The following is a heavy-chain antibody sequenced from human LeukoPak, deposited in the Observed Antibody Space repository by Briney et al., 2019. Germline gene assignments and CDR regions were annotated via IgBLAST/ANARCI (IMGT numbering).Heavy chain of an antibody. CDR2: INPNSGGT. CDR1: GYTFTGYY. V-gene: IGHV1-2*02. CDR3: ARQTRGPRNWFDP. Sequence: ASVKVSCKASGYTFTGYYMHWVRQAPGQGLEWVGWINPNSGGTNYAQKFQGRVTMTRDTSISTAYMELSRLRSDDTAVYYCARQTRGPRNWFDPWGQGTLVTVSS. J-gene: IGHJ5*02.